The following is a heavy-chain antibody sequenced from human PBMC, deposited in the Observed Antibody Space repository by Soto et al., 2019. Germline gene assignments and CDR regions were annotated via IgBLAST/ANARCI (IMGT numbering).Heavy chain of an antibody. D-gene: IGHD5-12*01. V-gene: IGHV3-33*01. CDR3: ARDRWIVSTITSFDY. J-gene: IGHJ4*02. CDR2: IWYDGRKE. CDR1: GFTFSTYG. Sequence: PGGSLRLSCSASGFTFSTYGMHWVRQAPGKGLEWVALIWYDGRKEDYADSVKGRFTISRDSSKNTLYLQMNSLRAEDTAVYYCARDRWIVSTITSFDYWGQGTPVTVSS.